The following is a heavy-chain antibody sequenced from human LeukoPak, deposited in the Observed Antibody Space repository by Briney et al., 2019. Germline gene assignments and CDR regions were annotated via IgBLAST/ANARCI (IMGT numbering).Heavy chain of an antibody. CDR3: ARDPYSGSYGADYYYYMDV. CDR1: GFTFSSYW. D-gene: IGHD1-26*01. CDR2: IKQDGSEK. Sequence: GGSLRLSCAASGFTFSSYWMSWVRQAPGKGLEWVANIKQDGSEKYYVDSVKGRFTISRDNAKSSLYLQMNSLRAEDTAVYYCARDPYSGSYGADYYYYMDVWGKGTTVTISS. V-gene: IGHV3-7*01. J-gene: IGHJ6*03.